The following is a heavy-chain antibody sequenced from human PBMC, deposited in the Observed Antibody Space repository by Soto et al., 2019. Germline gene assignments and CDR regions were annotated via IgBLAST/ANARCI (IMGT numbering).Heavy chain of an antibody. Sequence: LKISCKGSGFSFSNYWIGWVRQLPGKGLEWMGSIYPGDSDTTYSPSFQGQVTISADKSISTAYLQWSSLKASDTAMYYCARRGYCGGGSRLCYLVDFRSQGTTVTVSS. CDR2: IYPGDSDT. J-gene: IGHJ6*02. V-gene: IGHV5-51*01. CDR1: GFSFSNYW. D-gene: IGHD2-15*01. CDR3: ARRGYCGGGSRLCYLVDF.